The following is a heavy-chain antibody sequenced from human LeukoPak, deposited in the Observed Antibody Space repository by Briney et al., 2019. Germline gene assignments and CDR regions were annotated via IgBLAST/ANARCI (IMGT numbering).Heavy chain of an antibody. V-gene: IGHV3-23*01. D-gene: IGHD4-17*01. CDR1: GFTFSSYA. Sequence: PGGSLRLSCAASGFTFSSYAMSWVRQAPGKGLEWVSAISGSGGNTYYADSVKGRFTISRDNSKNTLYLQMNRLRAEDTAVYYCAKDGSTVTTRGYSDYWGQGTLVTVSS. CDR3: AKDGSTVTTRGYSDY. CDR2: ISGSGGNT. J-gene: IGHJ4*02.